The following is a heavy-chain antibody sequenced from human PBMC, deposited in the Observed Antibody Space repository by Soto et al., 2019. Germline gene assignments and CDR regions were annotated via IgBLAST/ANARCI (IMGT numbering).Heavy chain of an antibody. CDR1: GYSFISYG. Sequence: ASVKVSCKASGYSFISYGISWVRQAPGQGLEWLGWISTYNGNTNDAQKFQDRVTMTTDTSTDTAYMELRSLRSDDTAVYYCARDQNRFYGMDVWGQGTTVTV. CDR2: ISTYNGNT. CDR3: ARDQNRFYGMDV. J-gene: IGHJ6*01. V-gene: IGHV1-18*01.